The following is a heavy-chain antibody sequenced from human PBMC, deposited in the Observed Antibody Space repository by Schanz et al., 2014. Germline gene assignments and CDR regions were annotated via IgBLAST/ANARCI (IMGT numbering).Heavy chain of an antibody. D-gene: IGHD2-2*01. V-gene: IGHV3-30*04. J-gene: IGHJ4*02. Sequence: QVQLVDSGGGVGQPGRSLRLSCAASGFTFSSYALHWVRQAPGKGLEWVAFVPFDGSQKFYADSVKGRFTISRDNSKNTVYLQMNSLRPGDTAVYYCARESSNDIVLVPGAVFDHWGQGILVTVSS. CDR2: VPFDGSQK. CDR1: GFTFSSYA. CDR3: ARESSNDIVLVPGAVFDH.